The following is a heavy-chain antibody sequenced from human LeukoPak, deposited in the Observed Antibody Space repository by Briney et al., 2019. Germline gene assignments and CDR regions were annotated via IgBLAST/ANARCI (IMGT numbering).Heavy chain of an antibody. CDR2: IYYSGST. CDR3: TRSTNLEAFDI. CDR1: GGSVSSGTYY. D-gene: IGHD2-8*01. J-gene: IGHJ3*02. V-gene: IGHV4-61*01. Sequence: SETLSLTCTVSGGSVSSGTYYWSWIRQPPGKGLEWIGYIYYSGSTNYNPSPKSRVTISVDTSKNQCSLKLSSVTTADTAVYYCTRSTNLEAFDIWGQGTMVTVSS.